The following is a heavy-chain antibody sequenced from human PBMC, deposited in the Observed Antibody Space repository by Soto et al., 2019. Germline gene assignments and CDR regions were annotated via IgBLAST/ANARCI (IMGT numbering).Heavy chain of an antibody. V-gene: IGHV4-30-2*01. CDR1: GGSISVGGYS. D-gene: IGHD2-8*01. CDR2: IYQSGST. Sequence: SETLSLTCAVSGGSISVGGYSWSWIRQQPGKGLEWIGYIYQSGSTYYNPSLKSRVTISLDRSKNQFSLMLNSVTAADTAVYYCARVGETNGYYYFDYWGQGTLVTVSS. J-gene: IGHJ4*02. CDR3: ARVGETNGYYYFDY.